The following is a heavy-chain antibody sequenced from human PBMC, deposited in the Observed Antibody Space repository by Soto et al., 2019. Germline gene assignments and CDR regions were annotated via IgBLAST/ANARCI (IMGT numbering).Heavy chain of an antibody. D-gene: IGHD5-12*01. J-gene: IGHJ4*02. CDR2: IYWDEDK. Sequence: QITFKESVPTLVKPTQTLTLTCTFSGFSLSTRGVAVGWFRQPPGKALEWLALIYWDEDKWDSPSLKSRHTITDDTSKSQVVLTMTNMDPVDTAKYCCAHRPRGYAYYFDYWGQGTLVTGSS. CDR1: GFSLSTRGVA. CDR3: AHRPRGYAYYFDY. V-gene: IGHV2-5*02.